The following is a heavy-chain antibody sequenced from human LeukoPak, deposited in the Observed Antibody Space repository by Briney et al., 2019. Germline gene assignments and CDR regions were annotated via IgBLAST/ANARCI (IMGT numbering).Heavy chain of an antibody. Sequence: RGSLRLSCAGSGFTFSSYSMNWVRQAPGKGLVWVSRINSDGSSTSYADSVKGRFTISRDNAKNTLYLQMNSLRAEDTAVYYCARGRCSSTSCFPDYWGQGALVTVSS. CDR2: INSDGSST. CDR3: ARGRCSSTSCFPDY. D-gene: IGHD2-2*01. J-gene: IGHJ4*02. V-gene: IGHV3-74*01. CDR1: GFTFSSYS.